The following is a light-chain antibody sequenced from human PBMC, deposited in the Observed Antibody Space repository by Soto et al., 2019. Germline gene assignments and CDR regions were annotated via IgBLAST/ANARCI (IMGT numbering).Light chain of an antibody. CDR3: QQCGGSPLFS. J-gene: IGKJ3*01. CDR2: TTS. CDR1: ESVTSSC. V-gene: IGKV3-20*01. Sequence: EIVLTQSPDPLSLSPGERATPSCTASESVTSSCLAWYQRKPGQAPRLLIHTTSTRATDIHARFSGSGSGTDFTLTISRLEPEDFAVYYCQQCGGSPLFSFGPGTRVDI.